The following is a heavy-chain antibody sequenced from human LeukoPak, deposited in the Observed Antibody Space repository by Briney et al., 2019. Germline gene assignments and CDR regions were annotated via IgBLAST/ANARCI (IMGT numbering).Heavy chain of an antibody. D-gene: IGHD3-3*01. J-gene: IGHJ4*02. CDR3: ARTEHDTIFGVVTSDY. V-gene: IGHV4-31*03. CDR1: GGSINNGGYY. CDR2: IYYSGSS. Sequence: SQTLSLTCTVSGGSINNGGYYWSWIRRHPGKGLEWIGYIYYSGSSYYNPSLRSRVTISVDTSKNQFSLKLSSVTAADTAVYYCARTEHDTIFGVVTSDYWGQGTLVTVSS.